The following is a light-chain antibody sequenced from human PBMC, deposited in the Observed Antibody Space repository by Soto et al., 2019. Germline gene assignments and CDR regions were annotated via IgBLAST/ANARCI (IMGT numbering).Light chain of an antibody. CDR3: QQGEA. CDR1: QSVSSSY. CDR2: GAS. V-gene: IGKV3-20*01. J-gene: IGKJ1*01. Sequence: EIVLTQSPGTLSLSPGERVTLSCRTSQSVSSSYLAWYQQKPGQAPRLLIYGASNRATGIPDRFSGSGSGTDFTLTISRLEPEDFAVYYCQQGEAFGQGTKVEIK.